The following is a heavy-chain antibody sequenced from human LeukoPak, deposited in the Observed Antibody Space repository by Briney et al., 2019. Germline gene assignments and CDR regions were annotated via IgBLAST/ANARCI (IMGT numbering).Heavy chain of an antibody. CDR1: GLTFNNYA. V-gene: IGHV3-23*01. CDR3: ATSWGPDTSAFRWGRDGMDV. Sequence: HAGGSLRLSCAVSGLTFNNYAMSWVRQAPGKGLEWVSAISKSGDHTYYAASAKGRFTIYRDNSKNTQYLQMNSLRAEDTAVYYCATSWGPDTSAFRWGRDGMDVWGQGTTVTVSS. J-gene: IGHJ6*02. D-gene: IGHD3-16*01. CDR2: ISKSGDHT.